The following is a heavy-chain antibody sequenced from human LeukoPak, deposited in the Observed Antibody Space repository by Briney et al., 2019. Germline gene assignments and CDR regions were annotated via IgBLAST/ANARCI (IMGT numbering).Heavy chain of an antibody. Sequence: GGSLRLSCAASRFTFSRYAVSWVRQAPGKGLEWVSALSGSGDSTYYADSVKGRFTISRDNSKNTLYLQMSSLRAEDTAVYYCAFKGAAGLYWGQGTLVTVSS. CDR3: AFKGAAGLY. D-gene: IGHD4/OR15-4a*01. J-gene: IGHJ4*02. CDR1: RFTFSRYA. CDR2: LSGSGDST. V-gene: IGHV3-23*01.